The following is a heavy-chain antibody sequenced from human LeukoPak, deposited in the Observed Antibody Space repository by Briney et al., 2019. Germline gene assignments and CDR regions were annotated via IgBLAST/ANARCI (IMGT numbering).Heavy chain of an antibody. CDR1: GYRFSTHW. CDR2: IYPGNSDT. CDR3: ARLLDGSGSYAPFDI. Sequence: PGKSLKISCKGSGYRFSTHWIGWARQMPGKGLEWMAMIYPGNSDTTYRPSFQGQVIISADKSINTAYLQWSGLKASDTAMYYCARLLDGSGSYAPFDIWGQGTMVTVSS. V-gene: IGHV5-51*01. J-gene: IGHJ3*02. D-gene: IGHD3-10*01.